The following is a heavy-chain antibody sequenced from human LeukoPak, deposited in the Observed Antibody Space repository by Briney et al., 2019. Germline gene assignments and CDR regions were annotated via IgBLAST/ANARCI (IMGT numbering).Heavy chain of an antibody. J-gene: IGHJ4*02. CDR3: ARGYQRPDY. Sequence: GGSLRLSCAASGYTFTTYTMNWVRQAPGKGLEWVSSISSSSNNINYADSVKGRFTISRDNAMNSVHLQMNSLRVEDTAVYYCARGYQRPDYWGQGTLITVSS. CDR2: ISSSSNNI. CDR1: GYTFTTYT. V-gene: IGHV3-21*01. D-gene: IGHD2-2*01.